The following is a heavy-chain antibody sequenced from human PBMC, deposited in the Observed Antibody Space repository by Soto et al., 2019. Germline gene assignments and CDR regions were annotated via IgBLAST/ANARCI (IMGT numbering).Heavy chain of an antibody. V-gene: IGHV5-10-1*01. CDR1: GYSFTSYW. Sequence: GEALKISCKGSGYSFTSYWISWVRQMPGKGLEWMGRIDPSDSYTNYSPSFQGHVTISADKSISTAYLQWSSLKASDTAMYYCAREYTNYGDYVNDYYYYGMDFWGQGTTVTVSS. CDR2: IDPSDSYT. CDR3: AREYTNYGDYVNDYYYYGMDF. J-gene: IGHJ6*02. D-gene: IGHD4-17*01.